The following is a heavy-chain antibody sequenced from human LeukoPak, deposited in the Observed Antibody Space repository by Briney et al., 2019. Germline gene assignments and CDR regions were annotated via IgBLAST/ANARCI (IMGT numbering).Heavy chain of an antibody. CDR2: IYYSGST. J-gene: IGHJ3*02. Sequence: SETLSLTCTVSGGSISSGGYYWSWIRQHPGKGLEWIGYIYYSGSTYYNPSLKSRVTISVDTSKNQFSLKLSSVTAADTAVYYCARSDYYDSSGYYSPRAFDIWGLGTMVTVS. CDR3: ARSDYYDSSGYYSPRAFDI. D-gene: IGHD3-22*01. V-gene: IGHV4-31*03. CDR1: GGSISSGGYY.